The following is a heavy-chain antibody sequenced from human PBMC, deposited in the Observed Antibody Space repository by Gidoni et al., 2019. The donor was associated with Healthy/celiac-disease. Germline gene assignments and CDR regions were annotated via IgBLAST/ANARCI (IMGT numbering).Heavy chain of an antibody. CDR3: ARGRGGWYLFVVDYFDY. CDR1: GFTFSSYW. CDR2: IKQDGSEI. J-gene: IGHJ4*02. D-gene: IGHD6-19*01. Sequence: EVQLVESGGALVQPGGSLRLSCAASGFTFSSYWMSWVRQAPGKGLEWVANIKQDGSEIYYVDSVKGRFTISRDNAKNSLYLQMNSLRAEDTAVYYCARGRGGWYLFVVDYFDYWGQGTLVTVSS. V-gene: IGHV3-7*01.